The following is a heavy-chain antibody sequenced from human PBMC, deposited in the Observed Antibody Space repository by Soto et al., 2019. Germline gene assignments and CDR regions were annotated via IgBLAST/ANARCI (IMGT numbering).Heavy chain of an antibody. V-gene: IGHV2-70*01. CDR1: GFSLSTSGMC. CDR3: ARTSWGSGSFYYYYYGMDV. J-gene: IGHJ6*02. D-gene: IGHD3-10*01. Sequence: SGPTLVNPTPTLTLTCTFSGFSLSTSGMCVSWIRQPPGKALEWLALIDWDDDKYYSTSLKTRLTISKDTSKNQVVLTMTNMDPVDTATYYCARTSWGSGSFYYYYYGMDVWGQGTTVTVSS. CDR2: IDWDDDK.